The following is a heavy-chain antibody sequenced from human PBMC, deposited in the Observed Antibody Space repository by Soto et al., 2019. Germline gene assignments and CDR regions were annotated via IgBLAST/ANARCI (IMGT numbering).Heavy chain of an antibody. CDR2: IYYSGST. J-gene: IGHJ6*02. V-gene: IGHV4-30-4*02. Sequence: SETLSLTCTVSGGSISSGDYYWSWIRQPPGKGLEWIGYIYYSGSTYYNPSLKSRVTISVDTSKNQFSLKLSSVTAADTAVYYCARDRLYPHYGMDVWGQGTTVTVSS. D-gene: IGHD2-2*02. CDR3: ARDRLYPHYGMDV. CDR1: GGSISSGDYY.